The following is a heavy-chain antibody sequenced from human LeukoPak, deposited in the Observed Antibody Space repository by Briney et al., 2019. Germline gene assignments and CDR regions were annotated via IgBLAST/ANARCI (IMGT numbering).Heavy chain of an antibody. CDR1: GFTFSSYG. CDR2: ISGSGGST. V-gene: IGHV3-23*01. J-gene: IGHJ4*02. CDR3: AKDLAVGATTFDY. Sequence: PGRSLRLSCAASGFTFSSYGMHWVRQAPGKGLEWVSAISGSGGSTYYADSVKGRFTISRDNSKNTLYLQMNSLRAEDTAVYYCAKDLAVGATTFDYWGQGTLVTVSS. D-gene: IGHD1-26*01.